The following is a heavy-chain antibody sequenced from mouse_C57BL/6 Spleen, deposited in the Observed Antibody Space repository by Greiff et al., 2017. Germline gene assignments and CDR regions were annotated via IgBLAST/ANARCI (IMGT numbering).Heavy chain of an antibody. CDR2: INPNNGGT. J-gene: IGHJ3*01. V-gene: IGHV1-26*01. CDR3: ASYPLFAY. Sequence: EVQLQQSGPELVKPGASVKISCKASGYTFTDYYMNWVKQSHGKSLEWIGDINPNNGGTSYNQKFKGKATLTVDKSSSTAYMELRSLTSEDSAVYYCASYPLFAYWGQGTLVTVSA. CDR1: GYTFTDYY.